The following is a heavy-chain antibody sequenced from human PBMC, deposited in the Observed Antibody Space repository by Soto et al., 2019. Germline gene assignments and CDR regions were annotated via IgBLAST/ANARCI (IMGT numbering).Heavy chain of an antibody. CDR3: AREGRLVAARPYYFDY. V-gene: IGHV3-21*01. Sequence: EVPLVESGGGLVKPGGSLRLSCAASGFTFSSYSMNWVRQAPGQRLEWVSSISSGSGYIYYADSVKGRSTISRDNAKNTLYLQLNSLRAEDTAVYYCAREGRLVAARPYYFDYWGQGTLVTVSS. D-gene: IGHD6-6*01. CDR2: ISSGSGYI. J-gene: IGHJ4*02. CDR1: GFTFSSYS.